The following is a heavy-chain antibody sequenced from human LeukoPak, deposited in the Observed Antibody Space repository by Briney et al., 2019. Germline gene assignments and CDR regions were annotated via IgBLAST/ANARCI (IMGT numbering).Heavy chain of an antibody. CDR1: GFTFSSYG. CDR3: ARDLVTYYDILNGPYDAVDI. V-gene: IGHV3-30*03. D-gene: IGHD3-9*01. CDR2: ISYDGSNE. Sequence: GGSLRLSCAASGFTFSSYGMHWVRQAPGKGLEWVAVISYDGSNEYSADSVKGRFTISRDNSKKTLYLEMNSLRAEDTAVYYCARDLVTYYDILNGPYDAVDIWGQGTMVTVSS. J-gene: IGHJ3*02.